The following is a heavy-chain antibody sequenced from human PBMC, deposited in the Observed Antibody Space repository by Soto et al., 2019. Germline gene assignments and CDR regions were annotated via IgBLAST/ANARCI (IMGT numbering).Heavy chain of an antibody. CDR2: IWYDGSNK. V-gene: IGHV3-33*01. D-gene: IGHD3-9*01. CDR3: ARGYYDILTGYYPNVFDY. Sequence: QVQLVESGGGVVQPGRSLRLSCAASGFTFSSYGMHWVRQAPGKGLEWVAVIWYDGSNKYYADSVKGRFTISRDNSKNTLYLQMNSLRAEDTAVYYCARGYYDILTGYYPNVFDYWGQGTLVTVSS. J-gene: IGHJ4*02. CDR1: GFTFSSYG.